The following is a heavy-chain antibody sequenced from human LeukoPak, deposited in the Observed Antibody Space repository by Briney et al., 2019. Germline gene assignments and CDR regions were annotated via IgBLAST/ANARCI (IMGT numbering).Heavy chain of an antibody. D-gene: IGHD1-26*01. CDR3: ARDEVGAPPIDY. V-gene: IGHV3-74*01. CDR1: GFTFSSHW. CDR2: IRGDGVLF. Sequence: GGSLRLSCEASGFTFSSHWMHWVRQAPGKGLVWVSNIRGDGVLFGYADSVKGRFAVSRDNARNTLYLHMNSLRAEDTAVYYCARDEVGAPPIDYWGQGVLVTVSS. J-gene: IGHJ4*02.